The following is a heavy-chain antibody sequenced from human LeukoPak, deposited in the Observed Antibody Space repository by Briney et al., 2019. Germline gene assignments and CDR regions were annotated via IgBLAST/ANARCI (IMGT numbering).Heavy chain of an antibody. CDR1: GDSISSGGYS. D-gene: IGHD5-18*01. Sequence: SETLSLTCAVSGDSISSGGYSWSWIRQPPGQGLEWIGYIYHGGSAYYSPSLKSRVSISLDKSRNQFSLELSSVTAADTAVYYCASGYWGYFDLWGRGTLVTVSS. CDR3: ASGYWGYFDL. J-gene: IGHJ2*01. CDR2: IYHGGSA. V-gene: IGHV4-30-2*01.